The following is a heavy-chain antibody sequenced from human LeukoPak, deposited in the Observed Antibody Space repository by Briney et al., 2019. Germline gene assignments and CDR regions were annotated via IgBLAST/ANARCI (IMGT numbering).Heavy chain of an antibody. CDR2: INHSGST. V-gene: IGHV4-34*01. Sequence: PSQTLSLTCGAYGGSFRGYYWGWIRQPPGEGLEWIGEINHSGSTTYNTSLKSRIILSVDTSKNQFSLKLTAVTAADTAVYFFAGGRSMDVWGKGTTVTVSS. CDR1: GGSFRGYY. CDR3: AGGRSMDV. J-gene: IGHJ6*03.